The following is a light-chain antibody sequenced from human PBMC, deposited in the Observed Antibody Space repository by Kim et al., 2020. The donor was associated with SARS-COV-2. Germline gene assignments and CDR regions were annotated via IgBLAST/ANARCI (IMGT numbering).Light chain of an antibody. CDR1: ELGDKY. J-gene: IGLJ3*02. CDR3: QAWDSSTEV. V-gene: IGLV3-1*01. CDR2: QES. Sequence: GYPAQTASITCCGHELGDKYACWYQQKPGQAHVRVNYQESKRPSGIPERFSGSNSGNTATLTISGTQAMDEADYYCQAWDSSTEVFGGGTQLTVL.